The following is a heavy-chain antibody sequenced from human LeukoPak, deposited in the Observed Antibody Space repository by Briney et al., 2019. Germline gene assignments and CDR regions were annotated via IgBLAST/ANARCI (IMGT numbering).Heavy chain of an antibody. V-gene: IGHV4-4*07. J-gene: IGHJ6*02. Sequence: SETLSLTCPVSGGSISRYYWSWIRQPAGKGLEWIGRIYTSRSTNYNPSLKSRVTMSVDTSKNQFSLKLSSVTAADTAVYYCARGGRHPLDVWGQGTTVTVSS. CDR1: GGSISRYY. CDR2: IYTSRST. CDR3: ARGGRHPLDV.